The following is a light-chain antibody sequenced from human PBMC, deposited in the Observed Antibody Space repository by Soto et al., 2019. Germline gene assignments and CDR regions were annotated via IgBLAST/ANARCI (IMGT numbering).Light chain of an antibody. J-gene: IGKJ1*01. CDR2: GAS. V-gene: IGKV3-11*01. CDR1: ENVRTF. Sequence: EVVLTQSPATLSLSPGERATLSCRASENVRTFVDWYQHKPGQAPRLLIYGASNRAPGIPARFSGSGSGTDFTLTISNLEPEDFAVYYWQQHSHWPPWTFGQGTRVEIQ. CDR3: QQHSHWPPWT.